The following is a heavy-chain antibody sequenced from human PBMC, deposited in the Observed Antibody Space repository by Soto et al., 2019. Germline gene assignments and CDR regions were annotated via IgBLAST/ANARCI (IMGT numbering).Heavy chain of an antibody. D-gene: IGHD3-10*01. CDR1: GFTFSSYA. Sequence: EVQLLESGGALVQPGGSLRLSCAASGFTFSSYAMYWVRQAPGKGLEWVSTISNSGNTYYADSVEGRFTISRDNSKNTLYLQMHSLRAEDTAVYYCAKTKFRGVVVNVWGQGTTVTVSS. CDR3: AKTKFRGVVVNV. V-gene: IGHV3-23*01. CDR2: ISNSGNT. J-gene: IGHJ6*02.